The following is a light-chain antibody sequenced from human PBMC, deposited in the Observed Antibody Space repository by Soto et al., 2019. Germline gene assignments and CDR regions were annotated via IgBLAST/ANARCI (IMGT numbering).Light chain of an antibody. CDR3: QQYNSYPHT. Sequence: DIQMTQSPSTLSASVGDRVTITCRASQSIGDWLAWYQQKPGKAPKLLIYKASSLESGVPSRFSGSGSGTEFTLTISLQPDDFATYYCQQYNSYPHTFGQGTRLEIK. J-gene: IGKJ5*01. CDR1: QSIGDW. CDR2: KAS. V-gene: IGKV1-5*03.